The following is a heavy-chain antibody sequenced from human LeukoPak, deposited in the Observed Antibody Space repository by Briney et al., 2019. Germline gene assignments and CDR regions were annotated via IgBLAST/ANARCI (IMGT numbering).Heavy chain of an antibody. J-gene: IGHJ5*02. CDR1: GFIVIDYY. CDR3: ARDRAANQDWVEFDP. V-gene: IGHV3-66*03. Sequence: GGSLRLPCAVSGFIVIDYYMSWVRQAPGKGLEWVGLIRDSGEAFYADFARGRFAISRDESENTLYLQMNSLRVEDTAVYFCARDRAANQDWVEFDPWGQGTPVIVSS. D-gene: IGHD3/OR15-3a*01. CDR2: IRDSGEA.